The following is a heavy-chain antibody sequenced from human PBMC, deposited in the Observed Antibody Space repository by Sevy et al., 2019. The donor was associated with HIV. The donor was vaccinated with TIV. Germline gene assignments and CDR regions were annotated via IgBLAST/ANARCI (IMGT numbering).Heavy chain of an antibody. CDR1: GFIFGDYA. CDR3: SRDQWQQVVRPHCDY. D-gene: IGHD6-13*01. Sequence: GESLKISCTASGFIFGDYAVSWVRQAPGKGLEWVGFIRSKAFGGTTDFAASVKGRFTISRDDSKSIAYLQMNSLKTKDTAVYYCSRDQWQQVVRPHCDYWGQGTLVTVSS. J-gene: IGHJ4*02. V-gene: IGHV3-49*04. CDR2: IRSKAFGGTT.